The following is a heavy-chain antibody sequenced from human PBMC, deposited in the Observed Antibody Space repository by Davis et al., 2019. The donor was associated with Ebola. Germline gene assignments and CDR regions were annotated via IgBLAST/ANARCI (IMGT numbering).Heavy chain of an antibody. CDR2: ISYDGSNK. D-gene: IGHD3-10*01. Sequence: GESLKISCAASGFTFSSYGMHWVRQAPGKGLEWVAVISYDGSNKYYADSVKGRFTISRDNSKNTLYLQMNSLRAEDTAVYYCARERVVYYGSGVRLYYGMDVWGQGTTVTVSS. J-gene: IGHJ6*02. CDR1: GFTFSSYG. CDR3: ARERVVYYGSGVRLYYGMDV. V-gene: IGHV3-30*03.